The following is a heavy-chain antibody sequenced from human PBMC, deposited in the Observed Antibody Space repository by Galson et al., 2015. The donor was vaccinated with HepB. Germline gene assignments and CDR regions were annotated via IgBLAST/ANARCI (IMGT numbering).Heavy chain of an antibody. D-gene: IGHD2-15*01. V-gene: IGHV3-30-3*01. CDR1: GFTFSSYA. CDR2: ISYDGSNK. CDR3: ARGGTIRVAGYYWYFDL. J-gene: IGHJ2*01. Sequence: SLRLSCAASGFTFSSYAMHWVRQAPGKGLEWVAVISYDGSNKYYADSVKGRFTISRDNSKNTLYLQMNSLRAEDTAVYYCARGGTIRVAGYYWYFDLRGRGTLVTVSS.